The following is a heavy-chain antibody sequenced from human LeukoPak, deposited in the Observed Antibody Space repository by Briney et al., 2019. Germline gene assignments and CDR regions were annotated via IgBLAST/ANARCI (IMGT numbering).Heavy chain of an antibody. CDR2: ISSRGSTI. CDR3: ASGSSSWPKAFDI. J-gene: IGHJ3*02. CDR1: GFTFNDYY. Sequence: GGSLRLSCAASGFTFNDYYMSWIRQAPGKGLEWVSYISSRGSTIYYADSVKGRFTISRDNSKNTLYLQMNSLRAEDTAVYYCASGSSSWPKAFDIWGQGTMVTVSS. D-gene: IGHD6-13*01. V-gene: IGHV3-11*04.